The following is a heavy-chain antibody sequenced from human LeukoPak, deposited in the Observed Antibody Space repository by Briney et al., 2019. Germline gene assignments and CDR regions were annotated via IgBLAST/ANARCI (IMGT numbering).Heavy chain of an antibody. J-gene: IGHJ4*02. CDR2: IYYSGST. V-gene: IGHV4-59*01. D-gene: IGHD3-22*01. CDR1: GGPISSYY. Sequence: SETLSLTCTVSGGPISSYYWSWIRQPPGKALEWIGYIYYSGSTNYNPSLKSRVPISVDTSKNQFSLKLSSVTTADTAVYYCARTTYYYDSSGSGDFDYWGQGTLVTVSS. CDR3: ARTTYYYDSSGSGDFDY.